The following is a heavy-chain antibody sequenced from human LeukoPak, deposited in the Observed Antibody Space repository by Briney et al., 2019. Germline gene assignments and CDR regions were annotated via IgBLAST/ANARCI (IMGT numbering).Heavy chain of an antibody. D-gene: IGHD2-15*01. CDR3: ARDYCSGPKCYFIDY. V-gene: IGHV3-69-1*01. Sequence: GGSLRLSCAASGFTFSNYNMNWVRQAPEKGLEWVSYITSSSTVYYAGSVKGRFTISRDNAKNSLFLQMNSLRAEDTAVYYCARDYCSGPKCYFIDYWGQGALVTVSS. J-gene: IGHJ4*02. CDR2: ITSSSTV. CDR1: GFTFSNYN.